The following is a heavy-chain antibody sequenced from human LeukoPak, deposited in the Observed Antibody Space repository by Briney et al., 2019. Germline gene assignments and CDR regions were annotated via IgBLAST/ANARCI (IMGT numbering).Heavy chain of an antibody. CDR2: INHSGST. CDR1: GGSFRGYY. D-gene: IGHD3-16*01. J-gene: IGHJ4*02. Sequence: SETLSLTCAVYGGSFRGYYWSWIRQPPGKGLEWIGEINHSGSTNYNPSLKSRVTISVDTSKNQFSLKLSSVTAADTAVYYCARKGGSPFDYWGQGTLVTVSS. CDR3: ARKGGSPFDY. V-gene: IGHV4-34*01.